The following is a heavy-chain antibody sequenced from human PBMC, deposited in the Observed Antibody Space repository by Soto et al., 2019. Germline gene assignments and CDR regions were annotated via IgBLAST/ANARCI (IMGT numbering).Heavy chain of an antibody. Sequence: ASVKVSCKASGYTFTGYYMHWVRQAPGQGLEWMGWINPNSGGTNYAQKFPGRVTMTRDTYISTASMELSRLRSDDTAVYYCARAGKQPGVFLNYYYYGMDAWGQGTSVTVSS. D-gene: IGHD3-10*01. CDR1: GYTFTGYY. V-gene: IGHV1-2*02. J-gene: IGHJ6*02. CDR2: INPNSGGT. CDR3: ARAGKQPGVFLNYYYYGMDA.